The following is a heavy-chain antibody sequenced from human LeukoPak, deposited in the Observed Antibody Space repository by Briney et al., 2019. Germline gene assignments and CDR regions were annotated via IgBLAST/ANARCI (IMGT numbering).Heavy chain of an antibody. CDR1: GFTFSSYG. V-gene: IGHV3-33*01. J-gene: IGHJ4*02. D-gene: IGHD3/OR15-3a*01. Sequence: TGGSLRLSCAASGFTFSSYGMHWVRQAPGKGLEWVALIWYDGSNKYYADSVKGRFTISRDNSKNTLYLQMNSLRAEDTAVYYCARDGVGTSLDYWGQGTLVTVSS. CDR3: ARDGVGTSLDY. CDR2: IWYDGSNK.